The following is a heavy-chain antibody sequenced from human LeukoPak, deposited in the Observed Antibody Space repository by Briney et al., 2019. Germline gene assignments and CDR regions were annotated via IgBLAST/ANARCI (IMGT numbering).Heavy chain of an antibody. Sequence: SETLSLTCAVSGGSISSGGYSWSWIRQPPGKGLEWIGYVYYSGSTNYNPSLKSRDTISVDTSKDQFSLKLSSVTAADTAVYYCARVNNWNFYFGYWGQGTLVTVSS. CDR3: ARVNNWNFYFGY. CDR1: GGSISSGGYS. D-gene: IGHD1-7*01. J-gene: IGHJ4*02. V-gene: IGHV4-61*08. CDR2: VYYSGST.